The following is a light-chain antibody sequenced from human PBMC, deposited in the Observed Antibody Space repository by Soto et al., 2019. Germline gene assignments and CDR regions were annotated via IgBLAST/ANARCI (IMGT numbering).Light chain of an antibody. CDR3: SSFVSSGAVV. V-gene: IGLV2-14*01. Sequence: QSVLTQPASVSGSPGQSITISCTGSSADIGGYNYVSWYQQHPGKAPKLMIYEVSNRPSGISNRFSGSKSGHRASLTISGLQPEDEADYFCSSFVSSGAVVFGGGTKLTVL. CDR1: SADIGGYNY. J-gene: IGLJ2*01. CDR2: EVS.